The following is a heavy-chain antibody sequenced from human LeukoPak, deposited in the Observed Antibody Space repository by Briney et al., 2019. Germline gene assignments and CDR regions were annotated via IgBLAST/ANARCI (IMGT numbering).Heavy chain of an antibody. D-gene: IGHD3-22*01. Sequence: SETLSLTCAVSGGSISSSKWWSWVRQPPGKGLEWIGEIYDSGTMKYNPSLKSRVTISVDKSENQFSLKLSTVTAADTAVYYCARHARNYDSSGYYGYWGQGTLVTVSS. CDR1: GGSISSSKW. J-gene: IGHJ4*02. V-gene: IGHV4-4*02. CDR2: IYDSGTM. CDR3: ARHARNYDSSGYYGY.